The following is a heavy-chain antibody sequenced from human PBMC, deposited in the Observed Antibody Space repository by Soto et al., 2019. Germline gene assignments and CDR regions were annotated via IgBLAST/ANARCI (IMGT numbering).Heavy chain of an antibody. CDR3: AKEGSGASRLLYYYGMDV. J-gene: IGHJ6*02. CDR1: GFSFSTYG. D-gene: IGHD6-6*01. CDR2: MSYDGSNT. Sequence: PGGSLRLSCAASGFSFSTYGMHWVRQAPGKGLEWVAVMSYDGSNTYYADSVKGRFTISRDNSEHTLYLQMNSLRAEDTAVYYCAKEGSGASRLLYYYGMDVWGQGTTVTVSS. V-gene: IGHV3-30*18.